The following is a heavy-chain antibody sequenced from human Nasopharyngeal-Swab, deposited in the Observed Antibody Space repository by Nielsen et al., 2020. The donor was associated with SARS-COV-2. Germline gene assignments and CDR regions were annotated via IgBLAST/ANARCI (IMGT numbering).Heavy chain of an antibody. V-gene: IGHV3-43*02. CDR2: ISGDGGST. J-gene: IGHJ6*03. Sequence: WIRQPPGKGLEWVSLISGDGGSTYYADSVKGRFTISRDNSKNSLYLQMNSLRTEDTALYYCAKAHCSSTSCYHRGGPMDVWGKGTTVTVSS. D-gene: IGHD2-2*01. CDR3: AKAHCSSTSCYHRGGPMDV.